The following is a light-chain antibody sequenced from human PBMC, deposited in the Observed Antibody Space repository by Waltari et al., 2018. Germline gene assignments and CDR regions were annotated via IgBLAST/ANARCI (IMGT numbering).Light chain of an antibody. CDR2: KAS. Sequence: DIQMTQSPSTLSASVGDSVTITCRARQSVYSWLAWHQQKPGKAPKLLIYKASTLKSGVPSRFSGSGSGTEFTLTISSLQPDDFATYYCQQYEGYSTFGQGTKLEIK. J-gene: IGKJ2*01. CDR3: QQYEGYST. V-gene: IGKV1-5*03. CDR1: QSVYSW.